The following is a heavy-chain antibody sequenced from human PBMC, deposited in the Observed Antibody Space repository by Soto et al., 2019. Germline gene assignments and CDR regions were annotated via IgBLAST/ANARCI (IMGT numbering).Heavy chain of an antibody. J-gene: IGHJ4*02. D-gene: IGHD3-9*01. CDR1: GFTFSSYG. Sequence: QVQLVESGGGVVQPGRSLRLSCAASGFTFSSYGMHWVRQAPGKGLEWVAVISYDGSNKYYADSVKGRFTISRDNSKNTLYLQMNSLRAEDTAVYYCAKDVFEGYFDWFSFDYWGQGTLVTVSS. CDR3: AKDVFEGYFDWFSFDY. CDR2: ISYDGSNK. V-gene: IGHV3-30*18.